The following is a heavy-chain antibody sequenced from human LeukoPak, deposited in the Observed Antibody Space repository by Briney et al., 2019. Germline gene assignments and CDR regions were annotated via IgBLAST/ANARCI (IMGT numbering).Heavy chain of an antibody. CDR1: GGSISSSSYY. CDR2: IYYSGST. Sequence: SETLSLTCTVSGGSISSSSYYWGWIRQPPGKGLEWIGSIYYSGSTYYNPFLKSRVTISVDTSKNQFSLKLSSVTAADTAVYYCARDPYYYGSGRPGANFDYWGQGTLVTVSS. CDR3: ARDPYYYGSGRPGANFDY. J-gene: IGHJ4*02. D-gene: IGHD3-10*01. V-gene: IGHV4-39*07.